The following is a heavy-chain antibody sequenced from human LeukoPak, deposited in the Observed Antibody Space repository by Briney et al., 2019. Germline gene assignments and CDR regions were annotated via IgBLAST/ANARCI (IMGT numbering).Heavy chain of an antibody. J-gene: IGHJ4*02. CDR1: GYTFTSYY. CDR2: INPSGGST. V-gene: IGHV1-46*01. Sequence: ASVKVSCKASGYTFTSYYMHWVRQAPGQGLEWMGIINPSGGSTSYAQKFQGRVTMTRDMSTSTVYMELSSLRSEDTAVYYCARHQAGDYYLDYWGQGTLVTVSS. CDR3: ARHQAGDYYLDY. D-gene: IGHD7-27*01.